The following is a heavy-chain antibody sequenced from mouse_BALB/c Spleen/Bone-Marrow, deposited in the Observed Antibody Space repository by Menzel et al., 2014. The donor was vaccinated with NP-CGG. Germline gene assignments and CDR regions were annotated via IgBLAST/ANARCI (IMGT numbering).Heavy chain of an antibody. D-gene: IGHD4-1*01. CDR2: ISSGSSTI. J-gene: IGHJ2*01. Sequence: EVQVVESGGGLVQPGGSRKLSCAASGFTFSSFGMHWVRQAPEKGLEWVAYISSGSSTIFYADTVKGRFTISRDNPENTLFLQMASLRSEDTAIYYRTRGGNWEDFDYWGQGTTLTVSS. V-gene: IGHV5-17*02. CDR3: TRGGNWEDFDY. CDR1: GFTFSSFG.